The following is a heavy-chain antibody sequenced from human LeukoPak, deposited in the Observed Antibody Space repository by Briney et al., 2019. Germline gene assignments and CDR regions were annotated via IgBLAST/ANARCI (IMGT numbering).Heavy chain of an antibody. D-gene: IGHD1-26*01. V-gene: IGHV1-2*02. Sequence: GASVKVSCKASGYTFTGYYMHWVRQAPGQGLEWMGWINPNSGGTNYAQKFQGRVTMTRDTSISTAYLQWSSLKASDTAMYYCARRLPSVGATGDAFDIWGQGTMVTVSS. J-gene: IGHJ3*02. CDR3: ARRLPSVGATGDAFDI. CDR2: INPNSGGT. CDR1: GYTFTGYY.